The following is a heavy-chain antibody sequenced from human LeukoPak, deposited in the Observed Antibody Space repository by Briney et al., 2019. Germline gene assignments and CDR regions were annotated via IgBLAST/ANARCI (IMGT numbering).Heavy chain of an antibody. J-gene: IGHJ4*02. Sequence: GRSLTLSCAASGFTFSSYDMHWVRRAPRPGQERVAVISYDGSNKYYADSVKGRFTISRDNSKNTLYLQMNSLRAEDTAVYYCAKDLRSSADSKRGAADYWGQGTLVTVSS. D-gene: IGHD1-26*01. CDR2: ISYDGSNK. CDR1: GFTFSSYD. V-gene: IGHV3-30*04. CDR3: AKDLRSSADSKRGAADY.